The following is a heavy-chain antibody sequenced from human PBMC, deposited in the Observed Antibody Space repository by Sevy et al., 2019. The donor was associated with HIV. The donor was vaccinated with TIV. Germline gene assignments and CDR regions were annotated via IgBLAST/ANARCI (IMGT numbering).Heavy chain of an antibody. CDR1: GDSISNNDYY. Sequence: SETLSLTCTVSGDSISNNDYYWAWIRQLPGKGLDWIGSIYYSGSTYYTPSLKSRVTISVDTSKNQFSLKLRSVTAADTAVYYCAREGPRIAQFDYWGQGTLVTVSS. CDR2: IYYSGST. J-gene: IGHJ4*02. CDR3: AREGPRIAQFDY. D-gene: IGHD6-13*01. V-gene: IGHV4-39*02.